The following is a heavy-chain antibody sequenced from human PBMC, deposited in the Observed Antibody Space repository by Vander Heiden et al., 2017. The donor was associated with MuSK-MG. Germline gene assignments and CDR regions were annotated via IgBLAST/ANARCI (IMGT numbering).Heavy chain of an antibody. V-gene: IGHV3-23*01. D-gene: IGHD6-19*01. CDR3: AKLSHFASGWFNY. Sequence: EVQLLESGGGLVQPGGSLRLSCPAAGFPFSSYAMRWVRQATGKGLEWVSAISGSGGSTYYADSVKGRFTISRDNSKNTLYLQMNSLRAEDTAVYYCAKLSHFASGWFNYWGQGTLVTVSS. CDR2: ISGSGGST. CDR1: GFPFSSYA. J-gene: IGHJ4*02.